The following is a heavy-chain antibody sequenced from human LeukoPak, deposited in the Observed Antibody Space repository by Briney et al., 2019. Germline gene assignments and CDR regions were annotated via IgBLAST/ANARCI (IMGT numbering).Heavy chain of an antibody. J-gene: IGHJ4*02. CDR2: IYYSRST. V-gene: IGHV4-39*07. Sequence: SETLSLTCTVSGGSISSSSYYSGWIRQPPGKGLEWIGSIYYSRSTNYSPSLKSRVTISVDTSKNQFSLKLNSVTAADTAVYYCARVPPRSSGWYFFDYWGQGTLVTVSS. CDR1: GGSISSSSYY. D-gene: IGHD6-19*01. CDR3: ARVPPRSSGWYFFDY.